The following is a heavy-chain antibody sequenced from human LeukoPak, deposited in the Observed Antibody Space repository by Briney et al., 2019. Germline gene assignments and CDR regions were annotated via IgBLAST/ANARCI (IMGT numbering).Heavy chain of an antibody. CDR3: ARERLVRGHGGFDP. J-gene: IGHJ5*02. V-gene: IGHV4-39*07. D-gene: IGHD3-10*01. CDR1: GGSISSSNDY. CDR2: IYYSGST. Sequence: SETLSLTCTVSGGSISSSNDYWGWIRQPPGKGLEWIGSIYYSGSTYYNPSLKSRVTISVDTSKNQFSLKLSSVTAADTAVYYCARERLVRGHGGFDPWGQGTLVTVSS.